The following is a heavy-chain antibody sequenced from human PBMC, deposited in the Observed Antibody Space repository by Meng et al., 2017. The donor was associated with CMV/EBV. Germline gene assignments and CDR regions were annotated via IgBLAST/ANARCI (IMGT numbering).Heavy chain of an antibody. Sequence: GSLRLSCTVSGYSISSGYYWGWIRQPPGKGLEWIGSIYHSGSTYYNPSLKSRVTISVETSKNQFSLKLSSVTAADTAVYYCARVGGSLPDYWGQGTLVTVSS. CDR1: GYSISSGYY. CDR2: IYHSGST. D-gene: IGHD1-26*01. V-gene: IGHV4-38-2*02. J-gene: IGHJ4*02. CDR3: ARVGGSLPDY.